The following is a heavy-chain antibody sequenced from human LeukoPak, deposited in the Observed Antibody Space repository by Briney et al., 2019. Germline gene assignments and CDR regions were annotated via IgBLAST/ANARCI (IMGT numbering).Heavy chain of an antibody. V-gene: IGHV4-39*01. J-gene: IGHJ4*02. CDR3: ARHKGTEVAIPPLLDH. CDR1: GASINNFKYY. CDR2: INYSGAT. Sequence: NPSETLSLTCTVSGASINNFKYYSGWVRQPPGGGIEWIVSINYSGATYYNAPLKSRVTTSVDTSENQLSLQVNSVTAADTAVYYCARHKGTEVAIPPLLDHWGQGTLVTVSS. D-gene: IGHD2-21*01.